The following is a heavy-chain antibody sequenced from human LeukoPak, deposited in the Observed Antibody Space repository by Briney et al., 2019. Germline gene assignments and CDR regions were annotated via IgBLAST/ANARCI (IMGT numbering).Heavy chain of an antibody. CDR1: GFTFSSYG. J-gene: IGHJ4*02. CDR3: AKRPTDYYGSGIFDY. D-gene: IGHD3-10*01. V-gene: IGHV3-30*18. Sequence: PGRSLRLSCAASGFTFSSYGMHWVRQAPGKGLEWVAVISYDGSNKYYADSVKGRFTISRDNSKNTLYLQMNSLRAEDTAVYYCAKRPTDYYGSGIFDYWGQGTLVTVSS. CDR2: ISYDGSNK.